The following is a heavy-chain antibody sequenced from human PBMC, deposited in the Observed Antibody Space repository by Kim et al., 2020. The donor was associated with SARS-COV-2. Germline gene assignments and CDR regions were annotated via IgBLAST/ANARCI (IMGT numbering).Heavy chain of an antibody. J-gene: IGHJ5*02. V-gene: IGHV4-4*01. Sequence: NYNPSLKSRVTSSLDKSRIQCSLNINSVTAADTAIYFCARGYDYGAYRFDPWGQGTLVTVSS. CDR3: ARGYDYGAYRFDP. D-gene: IGHD4-17*01.